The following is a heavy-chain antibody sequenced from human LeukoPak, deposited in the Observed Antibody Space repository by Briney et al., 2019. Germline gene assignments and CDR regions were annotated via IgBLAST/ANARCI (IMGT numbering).Heavy chain of an antibody. CDR3: ARGDGGDY. D-gene: IGHD4-23*01. CDR2: IHWKSGST. V-gene: IGHV3-20*04. J-gene: IGHJ4*02. CDR1: GFTFGDYG. Sequence: GGSLRLSCAASGFTFGDYGMSWVRQAPGKGLEWVSGIHWKSGSTEYADSVRGRFTISRDNAKNSLYLQMDSLRAEDTAFYYCARGDGGDYWGQGTLVTVSS.